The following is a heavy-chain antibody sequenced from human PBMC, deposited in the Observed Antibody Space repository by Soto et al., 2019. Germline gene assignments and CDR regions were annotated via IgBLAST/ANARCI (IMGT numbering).Heavy chain of an antibody. D-gene: IGHD5-18*01. CDR3: ARGLLSGYSYDTPYS. V-gene: IGHV1-46*01. CDR2: INPSGGST. J-gene: IGHJ5*02. CDR1: GYTFTSYY. Sequence: ASVKVSCKASGYTFTSYYMHWVRQAPGQGLEWMGIINPSGGSTSYAQKFQGRVTMTRDTSTSTVYMELSSLRSEDTAVYYCARGLLSGYSYDTPYSWGQGILVTVSS.